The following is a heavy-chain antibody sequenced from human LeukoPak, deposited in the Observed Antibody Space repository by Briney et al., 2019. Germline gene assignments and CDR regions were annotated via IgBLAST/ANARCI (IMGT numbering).Heavy chain of an antibody. V-gene: IGHV3-48*01. CDR3: ARHYSGAYGLGY. CDR2: ISSTSSTI. Sequence: PGGSLRLSCAASGFTFSSFGMNWVRQAPGKGLEWISHISSTSSTIYYADSVKGRFTISRDSAKNSLYLQMNSLRAEDTAVYYCARHYSGAYGLGYWGQGTLVTVSS. D-gene: IGHD1-26*01. J-gene: IGHJ4*02. CDR1: GFTFSSFG.